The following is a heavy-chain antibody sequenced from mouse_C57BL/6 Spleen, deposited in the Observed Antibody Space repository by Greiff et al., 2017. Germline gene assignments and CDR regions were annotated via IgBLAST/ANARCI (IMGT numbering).Heavy chain of an antibody. CDR3: VRRGYYAMDY. CDR2: IYPGDGDT. V-gene: IGHV1-82*01. Sequence: VQLQQSGPELVKPGASVKISCKASGYAFSSSWMNWVKQRPGKGLEWIGRIYPGDGDTNYNGKFKGKATLTADKSSSTAYMQLSSLTSEDSAVYFCVRRGYYAMDYWGQGTSVTVSS. J-gene: IGHJ4*01. CDR1: GYAFSSSW.